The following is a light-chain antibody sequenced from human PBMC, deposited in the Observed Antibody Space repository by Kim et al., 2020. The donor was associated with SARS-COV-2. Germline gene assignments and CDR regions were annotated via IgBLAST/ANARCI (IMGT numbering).Light chain of an antibody. CDR2: VAS. J-gene: IGKJ2*01. Sequence: LSPGERATLSCRASQSVSSNYLAWYQQKPGQAPRLLIYVASSRATGIPDRFSGSGSGTDFTLTISRLEPEDFAVYYCQQYGSSPYTFGQGTKLEI. CDR3: QQYGSSPYT. V-gene: IGKV3-20*01. CDR1: QSVSSNY.